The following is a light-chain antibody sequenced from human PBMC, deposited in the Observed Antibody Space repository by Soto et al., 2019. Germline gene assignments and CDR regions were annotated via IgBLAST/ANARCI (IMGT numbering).Light chain of an antibody. CDR3: QQAYSFPIT. CDR1: QDIVAY. Sequence: GDRVTLTCRASQDIVAYLAWYQHKPGRAPELLIRAASTLQSGVPSRFSGSGSGTDFTLTINSLQPEDFATYYCQQAYSFPITFGQGTRLEIK. V-gene: IGKV1D-12*01. J-gene: IGKJ5*01. CDR2: AAS.